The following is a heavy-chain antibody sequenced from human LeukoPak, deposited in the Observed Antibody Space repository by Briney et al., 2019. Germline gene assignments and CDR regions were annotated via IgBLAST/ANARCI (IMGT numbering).Heavy chain of an antibody. CDR1: GFNFNTYW. J-gene: IGHJ4*02. V-gene: IGHV3-23*01. Sequence: HAGGSLRLSCAASGFNFNTYWMSWVRQAPGKGLEWVSAISDTGNTYHADSVKGRFTISRDSSKNTLFLQMNRLRPEDAAVYYCAKAPVTTCRGAFCYPFDYWGLGTLVTVSS. CDR3: AKAPVTTCRGAFCYPFDY. CDR2: ISDTGNT. D-gene: IGHD2-15*01.